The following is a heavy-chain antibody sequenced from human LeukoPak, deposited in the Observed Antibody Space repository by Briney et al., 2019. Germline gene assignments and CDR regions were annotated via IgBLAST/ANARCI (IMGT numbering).Heavy chain of an antibody. D-gene: IGHD3-22*01. J-gene: IGHJ4*02. CDR3: TKDLNHDSSG. CDR1: GFRFSDYW. CDR2: INTVENEK. V-gene: IGHV3-7*01. Sequence: GGSLRLSCAASGFRFSDYWMTWVRQAPGKGLECVANINTVENEKYYPDSVKGRFTISRDNAKNSLYLQMNNMRVEDTAIYYCTKDLNHDSSGWGQGTLVTVSS.